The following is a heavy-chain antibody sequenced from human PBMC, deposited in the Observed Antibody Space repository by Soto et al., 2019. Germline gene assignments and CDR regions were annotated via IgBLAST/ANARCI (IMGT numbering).Heavy chain of an antibody. CDR3: SRNALYCTNGVCSADSFDI. D-gene: IGHD2-8*01. Sequence: ASVKVSCKASGYTFTSYDINWVRQDTGQGLEWMGWMNPNSGNTGYAQKFQGRVTMTRSTSISTAYMELSSLRSEDTAGYYCSRNALYCTNGVCSADSFDIWGQGTMVTVSS. CDR1: GYTFTSYD. J-gene: IGHJ3*02. V-gene: IGHV1-8*01. CDR2: MNPNSGNT.